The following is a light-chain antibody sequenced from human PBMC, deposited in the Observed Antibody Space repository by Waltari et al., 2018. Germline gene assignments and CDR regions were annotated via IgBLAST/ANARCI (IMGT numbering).Light chain of an antibody. CDR2: DVN. CDR1: ISDVGGHNY. V-gene: IGLV2-11*01. Sequence: SALTQPRSVSGSPGPSVTIPCTGTISDVGGHNYVSWYQQHPGKPPKLRIYDVNKRPSGVPDRFSGSKSGNTASLTISGLQGEDEADYYCYSYAGSSSFVFGTGTEIIVL. J-gene: IGLJ1*01. CDR3: YSYAGSSSFV.